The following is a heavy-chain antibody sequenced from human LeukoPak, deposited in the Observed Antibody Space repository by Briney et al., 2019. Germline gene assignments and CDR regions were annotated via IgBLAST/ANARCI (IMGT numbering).Heavy chain of an antibody. Sequence: GGSLRLSCAASGLTFSSYAMNWVRQASGKGLEWVSGTNENGRKTYYADSVKGRFSISRDNSKNTLYLQMSDLRAEDTAVYYCAKITMARTPNYWGQGTLVTVSS. CDR1: GLTFSSYA. D-gene: IGHD3-10*01. V-gene: IGHV3-23*01. J-gene: IGHJ4*02. CDR2: TNENGRKT. CDR3: AKITMARTPNY.